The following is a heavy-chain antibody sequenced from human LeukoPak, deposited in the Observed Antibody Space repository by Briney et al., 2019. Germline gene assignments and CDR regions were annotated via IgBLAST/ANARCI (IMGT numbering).Heavy chain of an antibody. Sequence: AASVKVSCKVSGYTLTELSMHWVRQAPGKGLEWMGGFDPEDGETIYAQKFQGRVTMTEDTSTDTAYMELSSLRSEDTAVYYCATDEYKEAVAPLRYWGQGTLVTVSS. CDR1: GYTLTELS. V-gene: IGHV1-24*01. D-gene: IGHD6-19*01. J-gene: IGHJ4*02. CDR3: ATDEYKEAVAPLRY. CDR2: FDPEDGET.